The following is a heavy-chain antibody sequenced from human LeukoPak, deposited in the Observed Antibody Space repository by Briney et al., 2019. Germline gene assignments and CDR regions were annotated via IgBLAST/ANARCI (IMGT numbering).Heavy chain of an antibody. D-gene: IGHD5-12*01. V-gene: IGHV1-8*01. CDR3: AINGGGDSGYGNFDY. J-gene: IGHJ4*02. Sequence: GASVKVSCKASGYTFTSYDINWVRQATGQGLEWMGWMNPNSGNTGYAQKFQGRVTMTRNTSISTAYMELSSLRAEDTAFYYCAINGGGDSGYGNFDYWGQGTLVTVSS. CDR1: GYTFTSYD. CDR2: MNPNSGNT.